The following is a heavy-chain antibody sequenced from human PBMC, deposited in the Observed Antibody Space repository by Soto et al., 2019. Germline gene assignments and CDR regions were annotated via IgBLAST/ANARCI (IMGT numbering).Heavy chain of an antibody. V-gene: IGHV3-7*03. CDR2: INQDGSEK. J-gene: IGHJ4*02. D-gene: IGHD3-10*01. CDR3: ARAPYGSGSSYYFDD. Sequence: GGSLRLSCAASGFTFSSYWMSWVRQAPGKGLEWVAHINQDGSEKYYVDSVKGRFTISRDNAKKSLYLQMNSLRAKDTAVYYCARAPYGSGSSYYFDDWGQGTLVTVSS. CDR1: GFTFSSYW.